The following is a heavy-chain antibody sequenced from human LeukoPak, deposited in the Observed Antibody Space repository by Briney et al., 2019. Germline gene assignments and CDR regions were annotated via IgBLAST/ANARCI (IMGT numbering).Heavy chain of an antibody. CDR1: GFTFSSYA. J-gene: IGHJ3*01. V-gene: IGHV3-23*01. CDR3: GRDPNGNYVGAFEF. D-gene: IGHD4-11*01. Sequence: PGGSLGPSCSASGFTFSSYAMTWVRQAPGKGLEWVSSITSDSRTSYGDSVKGRFTISRDNSKNTVYLQMDSLRAEDTAIFYCGRDPNGNYVGAFEFWSRGTMVTVSS. CDR2: ITSDSRT.